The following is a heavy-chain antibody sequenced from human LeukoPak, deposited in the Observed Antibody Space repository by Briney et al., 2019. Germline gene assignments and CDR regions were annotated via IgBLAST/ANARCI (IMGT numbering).Heavy chain of an antibody. J-gene: IGHJ4*02. Sequence: GGSLRLSCAVSGFIVSSNHMSWVRQAPGKGLEWVSVIYRGGSTAYADSVKGRFTISRDNSKNTLYLQMNSLRVGDTAVYYCARDLAYWGQGTLVTVSS. CDR1: GFIVSSNH. V-gene: IGHV3-53*01. CDR3: ARDLAY. CDR2: IYRGGST.